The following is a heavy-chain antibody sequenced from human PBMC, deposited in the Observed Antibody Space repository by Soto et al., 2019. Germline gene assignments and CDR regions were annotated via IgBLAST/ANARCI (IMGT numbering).Heavy chain of an antibody. V-gene: IGHV1-46*03. D-gene: IGHD6-13*01. Sequence: SGKVSSKASGYTFTSYHMHWVRQAPGQGLEWMGRINPSGGSTSYAQKFQGRVTMTRDTSTSTVYMELSSLRSEDTAVYYCARAYKQQLRYFDLWGRGTLVTVSS. CDR2: INPSGGST. CDR3: ARAYKQQLRYFDL. CDR1: GYTFTSYH. J-gene: IGHJ2*01.